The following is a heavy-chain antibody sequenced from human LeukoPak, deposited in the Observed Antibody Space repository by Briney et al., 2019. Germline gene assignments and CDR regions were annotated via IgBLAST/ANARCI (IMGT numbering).Heavy chain of an antibody. CDR2: ISSGSSYI. V-gene: IGHV3-21*01. D-gene: IGHD6-6*01. J-gene: IGHJ5*02. CDR1: GFTFSSFS. Sequence: GGSLRLSCAASGFTFSSFSMNWVRQAPGKGLEWVSSISSGSSYIYYADSVKGRFTISRDYAKNSLYLQMNSLRAEDTAVYYCARPPFEYSSSSGWFDPWGQGTLVTVSS. CDR3: ARPPFEYSSSSGWFDP.